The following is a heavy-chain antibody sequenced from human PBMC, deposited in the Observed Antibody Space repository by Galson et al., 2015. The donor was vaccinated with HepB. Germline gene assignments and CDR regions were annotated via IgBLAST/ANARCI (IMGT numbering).Heavy chain of an antibody. Sequence: SVKVSCKASGYTFTSYAMNWVRQAPGQGLEWMGWINTNTGNPTYAQGFTGRFVFSLDTSVSTAYLQISSLKAEDTAVYYCARDRSAGCSSTSCYFQKYYYYGMDVWGQGTTVTVSS. D-gene: IGHD2-2*01. CDR2: INTNTGNP. CDR3: ARDRSAGCSSTSCYFQKYYYYGMDV. J-gene: IGHJ6*02. V-gene: IGHV7-4-1*02. CDR1: GYTFTSYA.